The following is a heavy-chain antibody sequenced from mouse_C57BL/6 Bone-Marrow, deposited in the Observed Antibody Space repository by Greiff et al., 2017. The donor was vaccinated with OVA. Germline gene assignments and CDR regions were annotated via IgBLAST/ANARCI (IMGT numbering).Heavy chain of an antibody. CDR3: AEHYCDSGLGFAY. Sequence: MLVESGGDLVKPGGSLKLSCAASGFTFSSYGMAWVRQTPGKRLEWVATISSGGSYTYSPDSVKGRFTISRDNSSNPLYLQMSSMKSEDTGMYYCAEHYCDSGLGFAYWGRGTLVTVTA. D-gene: IGHD1-1*01. CDR1: GFTFSSYG. V-gene: IGHV5-6*02. J-gene: IGHJ3*01. CDR2: ISSGGSYT.